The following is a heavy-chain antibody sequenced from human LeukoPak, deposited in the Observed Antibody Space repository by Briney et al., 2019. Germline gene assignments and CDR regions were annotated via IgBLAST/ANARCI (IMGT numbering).Heavy chain of an antibody. CDR3: ARLPIEYSSSYYYMDV. CDR2: IIPIFGTA. V-gene: IGHV1-69*05. J-gene: IGHJ6*03. CDR1: GGTFSSYA. Sequence: SVKVSCKASGGTFSSYAISWVRQAPGQGLEWMGGIIPIFGTANYAQKFQGRVTITTDESTSTAYMELSSLGSEDTAVYYCARLPIEYSSSYYYMDVWGKGTTVTVSS. D-gene: IGHD6-6*01.